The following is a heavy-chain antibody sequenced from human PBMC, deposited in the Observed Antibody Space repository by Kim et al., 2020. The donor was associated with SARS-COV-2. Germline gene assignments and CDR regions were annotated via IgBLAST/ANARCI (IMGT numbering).Heavy chain of an antibody. CDR3: ARHWTPAAAGTLWGADYDY. D-gene: IGHD6-13*01. Sequence: SRVTISVDTSKNQFSLKLSSVTAADTAVYYCARHWTPAAAGTLWGADYDYWGQGTLVTVSS. J-gene: IGHJ4*02. V-gene: IGHV4-39*01.